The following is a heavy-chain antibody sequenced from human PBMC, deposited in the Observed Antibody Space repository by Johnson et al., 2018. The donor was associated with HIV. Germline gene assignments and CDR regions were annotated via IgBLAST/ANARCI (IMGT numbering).Heavy chain of an antibody. D-gene: IGHD1-26*01. V-gene: IGHV3-25*04. CDR1: GFTISSNY. Sequence: QLVESGGALIQPGGSLRLSCAASGFTISSNYMNCVRQAPGNGLELVGQVNPNGGSTYLIDSGKDRFNTSRDNAKNTLHLQMNSLRAEDTAVYYCARDYVQWELLKGDAFDIWGQGTMVTVSS. CDR3: ARDYVQWELLKGDAFDI. J-gene: IGHJ3*02. CDR2: NPNGGST.